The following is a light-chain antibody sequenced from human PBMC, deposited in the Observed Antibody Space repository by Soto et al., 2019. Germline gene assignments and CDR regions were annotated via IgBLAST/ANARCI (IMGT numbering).Light chain of an antibody. V-gene: IGLV2-14*03. J-gene: IGLJ3*02. Sequence: QSALTQPASVSGSPGQSITISCTGTSSDVGGYDYVSWFQQYPGKAPSLLIDDVYRRPSGVSYRFSGSKSGNTAALTISGLQAEDEADYYCSSYTPTSTVVFGGGTPLTVL. CDR2: DVY. CDR3: SSYTPTSTVV. CDR1: SSDVGGYDY.